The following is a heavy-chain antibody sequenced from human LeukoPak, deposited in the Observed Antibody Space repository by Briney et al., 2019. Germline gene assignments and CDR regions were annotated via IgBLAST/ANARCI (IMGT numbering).Heavy chain of an antibody. CDR3: ARHVYGEGMVV. Sequence: KSSETLSLTCTVSGGSLNGHYWRWIRQPPGKGLECIGYIHSSEGTAHNASLKSRLTISLDTSKNQFSLTLSSVTAADTAVYYCARHVYGEGMVVWGKGTTVTVSS. CDR1: GGSLNGHY. V-gene: IGHV4-59*08. J-gene: IGHJ6*04. CDR2: IHSSEGT. D-gene: IGHD4-17*01.